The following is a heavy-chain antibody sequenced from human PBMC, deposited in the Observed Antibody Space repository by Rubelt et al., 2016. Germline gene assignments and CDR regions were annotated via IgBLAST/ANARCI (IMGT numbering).Heavy chain of an antibody. V-gene: IGHV3-23*01. CDR3: AKVRGKYYDSPGMDA. D-gene: IGHD3-16*01. CDR2: ISGSGSDT. Sequence: EVQLLESGGGLVQPGGSLRLSCAAAGFTFSSYAMSWVRQGPGKGLEWVSAISGSGSDTYYADSVKGRFTISRDNSKNTLYLQMNSLRAEDTAVYFCAKVRGKYYDSPGMDAWGQGTTVTVSS. CDR1: GFTFSSYA. J-gene: IGHJ6*02.